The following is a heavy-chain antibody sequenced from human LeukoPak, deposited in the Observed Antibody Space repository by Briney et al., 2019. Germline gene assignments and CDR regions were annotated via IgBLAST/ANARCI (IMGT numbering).Heavy chain of an antibody. CDR3: TRMTAGHDY. V-gene: IGHV4-34*01. Sequence: SETLSLTCAVSGVSFDDYYWSWVRQTPGKGLEWIGEINHSGYTNDSPSLKSRVTLSIDTSRKQFSLNLRSVTVADTAIYYCTRMTAGHDYWGQGALVTVSS. CDR2: INHSGYT. CDR1: GVSFDDYY. J-gene: IGHJ4*02. D-gene: IGHD2-21*02.